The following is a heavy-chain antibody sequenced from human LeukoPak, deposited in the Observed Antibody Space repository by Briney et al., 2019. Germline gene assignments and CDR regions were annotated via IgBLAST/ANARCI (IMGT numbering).Heavy chain of an antibody. CDR2: ITDRGDKT. CDR3: AKDWIFDI. D-gene: IGHD2-2*03. V-gene: IGHV3-23*01. J-gene: IGHJ3*02. CDR1: GFAFSTYA. Sequence: GGSLRLSCAASGFAFSTYAMNWVRQAPGKELEWVSTITDRGDKTFYADSVKGRFTVSRDNSKNTQFLQMNSLRAEDTAVYYCAKDWIFDIWGQGTMVTVSS.